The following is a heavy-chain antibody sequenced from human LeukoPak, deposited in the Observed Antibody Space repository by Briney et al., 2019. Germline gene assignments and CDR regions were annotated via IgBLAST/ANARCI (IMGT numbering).Heavy chain of an antibody. Sequence: PGGSLRLSCAASGFTVSSNYMSWVRQAPGKGLEWVSVIYSGGSTYYADSVKGRFTISRDNSKNTLYLQMNSLRAEDTAVYYCARGYDSSGYSLEYWGQGTLVTVSS. CDR1: GFTVSSNY. D-gene: IGHD3-22*01. CDR2: IYSGGST. J-gene: IGHJ4*02. V-gene: IGHV3-66*01. CDR3: ARGYDSSGYSLEY.